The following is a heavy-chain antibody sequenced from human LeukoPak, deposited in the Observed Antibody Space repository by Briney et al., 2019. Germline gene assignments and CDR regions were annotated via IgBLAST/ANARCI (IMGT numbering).Heavy chain of an antibody. V-gene: IGHV1-69*04. CDR3: AREFAGGYGMDV. J-gene: IGHJ6*02. CDR2: IIPILGIA. D-gene: IGHD3-16*01. CDR1: GGTFSSYT. Sequence: ASVKVSCKASGGTFSSYTISWVRQAPGQGLEWVGRIIPILGIANYAQKFQGRVTITADKSTSTAYMELSSLRSEDTAVYYCAREFAGGYGMDVWGQGTTVTVSS.